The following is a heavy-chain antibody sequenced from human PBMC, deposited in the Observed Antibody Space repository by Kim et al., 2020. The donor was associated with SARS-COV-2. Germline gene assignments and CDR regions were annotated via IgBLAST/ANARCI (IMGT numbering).Heavy chain of an antibody. V-gene: IGHV5-51*01. D-gene: IGHD6-13*01. CDR3: ARQTGIAAVTGIDP. Sequence: YSPSFQGQVTISADKSISTAYLQWSSLKASDTAMYYCARQTGIAAVTGIDPWGQGTLVTVSS. J-gene: IGHJ5*02.